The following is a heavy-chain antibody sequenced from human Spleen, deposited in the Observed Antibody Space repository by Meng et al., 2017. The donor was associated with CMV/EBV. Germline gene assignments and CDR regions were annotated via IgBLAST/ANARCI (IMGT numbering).Heavy chain of an antibody. CDR3: AKSPTPVDAFDI. CDR2: ISSSSSYI. CDR1: GFTFSSYS. Sequence: EVQLVGSGGGLVKPGGSLRLSCAASGFTFSSYSMNWVRQAPGKGLEWVSSISSSSSYIYYADSVKGRFTISRDNAKNSLYLQMNSLRAEDTAVYYCAKSPTPVDAFDIWGQGTMVTVSS. V-gene: IGHV3-21*04. J-gene: IGHJ3*02.